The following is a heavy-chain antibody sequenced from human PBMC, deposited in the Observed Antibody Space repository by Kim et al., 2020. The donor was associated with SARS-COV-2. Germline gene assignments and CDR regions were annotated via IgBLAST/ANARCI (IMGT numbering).Heavy chain of an antibody. Sequence: PSLKSRVTIAVDPSKNQLSLKLSSVTAADTAVYYCARGRSGQYSSGWYQPWGQGTLVTVSS. CDR3: ARGRSGQYSSGWYQP. J-gene: IGHJ5*02. D-gene: IGHD6-19*01. V-gene: IGHV4-4*09.